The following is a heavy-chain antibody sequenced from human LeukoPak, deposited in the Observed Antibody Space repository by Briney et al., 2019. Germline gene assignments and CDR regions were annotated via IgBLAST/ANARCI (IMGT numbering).Heavy chain of an antibody. D-gene: IGHD4-17*01. Sequence: PSETLSLTCTVSGGSISSSSYYWGWIRQPPGKGLEWIRSIYYSGSTYYNPSLKSRVTISVDTSKNQFSLKLSSVTAADTAVYYCARASTDGIDYWGQGTLVTVSS. CDR1: GGSISSSSYY. CDR2: IYYSGST. CDR3: ARASTDGIDY. V-gene: IGHV4-39*01. J-gene: IGHJ4*02.